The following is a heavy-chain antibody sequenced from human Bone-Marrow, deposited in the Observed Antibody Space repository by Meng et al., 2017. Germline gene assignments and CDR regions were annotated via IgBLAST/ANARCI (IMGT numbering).Heavy chain of an antibody. CDR1: GFTFSNYW. D-gene: IGHD6-19*01. CDR3: AKARFGWSGFDY. J-gene: IGHJ4*02. CDR2: IKNDGSEK. Sequence: GESLKISCAASGFTFSNYWMSWVRQAPGKGLEWVANIKNDGSEKNYVDSVKGRFTISRDNAKNSLFLQMNSLRAEDTAVYYCAKARFGWSGFDYWGQGTLVTVSS. V-gene: IGHV3-7*01.